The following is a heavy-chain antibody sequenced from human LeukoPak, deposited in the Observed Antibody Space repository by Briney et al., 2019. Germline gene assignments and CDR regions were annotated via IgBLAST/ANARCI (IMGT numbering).Heavy chain of an antibody. D-gene: IGHD3-10*01. Sequence: PSESLSLTCAVYGGSFSGYYWSWIRQPPGKGLEWNGEINHSGSTNYNPSLKSRVTISVDTSKNQFSLKLSSVTAADTAVYYCARGGFYYGSGSYYPYWGQGTLVTVSS. CDR2: INHSGST. CDR3: ARGGFYYGSGSYYPY. J-gene: IGHJ4*02. CDR1: GGSFSGYY. V-gene: IGHV4-34*01.